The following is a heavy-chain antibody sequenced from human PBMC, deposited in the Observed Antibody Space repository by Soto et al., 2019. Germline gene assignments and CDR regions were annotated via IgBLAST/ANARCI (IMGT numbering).Heavy chain of an antibody. J-gene: IGHJ3*02. CDR3: ARRGYYDRAGALDI. CDR2: IYYGGST. D-gene: IGHD3-22*01. V-gene: IGHV4-59*01. Sequence: SETLSLTCTVSGDSISTYYWSWIRQPPGKGLEWIGYIYYGGSTNYNPSLKSRVTISVDTSKNQFSLRLSSVTAADTAVYYCARRGYYDRAGALDIWGQGTVVTVSS. CDR1: GDSISTYY.